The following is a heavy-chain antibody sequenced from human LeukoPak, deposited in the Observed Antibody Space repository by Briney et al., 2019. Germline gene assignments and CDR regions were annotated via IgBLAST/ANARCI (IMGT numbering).Heavy chain of an antibody. D-gene: IGHD1-26*01. CDR1: GFTVSSNY. CDR3: ARGPSRYSGSYNY. CDR2: IYSGGST. J-gene: IGHJ4*02. Sequence: PGGSLRLSCAASGFTVSSNYMSWVRQAPGKGLEWVSVIYSGGSTYYADSVKGRFTISRDNSKNTLYLQMSSLRAEDTAVYYCARGPSRYSGSYNYWGQGTLVTVSS. V-gene: IGHV3-66*01.